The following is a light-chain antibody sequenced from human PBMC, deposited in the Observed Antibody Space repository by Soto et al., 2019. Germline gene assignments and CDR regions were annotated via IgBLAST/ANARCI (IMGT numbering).Light chain of an antibody. Sequence: EIVMTQSPATLSVSPGERATLSCRASQSVSSNLAWYQQKPGQAPRLLIYGASTRATGIPARFSGSGSATEFTLTISSLQSEDFGVYYCQQYNNWPRITFGQGTRLEIK. J-gene: IGKJ5*01. V-gene: IGKV3-15*01. CDR3: QQYNNWPRIT. CDR1: QSVSSN. CDR2: GAS.